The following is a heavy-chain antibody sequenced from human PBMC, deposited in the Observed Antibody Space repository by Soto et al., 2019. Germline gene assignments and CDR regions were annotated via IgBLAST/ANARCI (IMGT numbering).Heavy chain of an antibody. CDR3: ARGGTLGYCTNGVCYDYSYYGMDV. Sequence: GGSLRLSCAASGFTFSSYWMHWVRQAPGKGLVWVSRINSDGSSTSYADSVKGRFTISRDNAKNTLYLQMNSLRAEDTAVYYCARGGTLGYCTNGVCYDYSYYGMDVWGQGTTVTVSS. CDR1: GFTFSSYW. V-gene: IGHV3-74*01. CDR2: INSDGSST. D-gene: IGHD2-8*01. J-gene: IGHJ6*02.